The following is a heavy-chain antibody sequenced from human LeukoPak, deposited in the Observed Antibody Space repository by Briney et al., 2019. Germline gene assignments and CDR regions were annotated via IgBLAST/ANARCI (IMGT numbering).Heavy chain of an antibody. J-gene: IGHJ5*02. Sequence: ASVKVSCKASGYTFTTYPINWVRQAPGQGLEWMGGIIPIFGTANYAQKFQGRVTITADESTSTAYMELSSLRSEDTAVYYCARFVRSFPGFDPWGQGTLVTVSS. CDR2: IIPIFGTA. CDR1: GYTFTTYP. CDR3: ARFVRSFPGFDP. V-gene: IGHV1-69*13.